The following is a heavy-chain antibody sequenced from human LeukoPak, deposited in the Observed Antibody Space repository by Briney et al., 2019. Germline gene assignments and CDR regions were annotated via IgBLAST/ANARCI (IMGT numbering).Heavy chain of an antibody. D-gene: IGHD3-22*01. CDR2: ISGSGGST. CDR1: GFTFSSYA. CDR3: AKVGVPDSSGYYYFFDY. Sequence: GGSLRLSCAASGFTFSSYAMSWVRQAPGKGLEWVSAISGSGGSTYYADSVKGRFTISRDNSKNTLYLQMNSLRAEDTAVYYCAKVGVPDSSGYYYFFDYWGQGTLVTVSS. V-gene: IGHV3-23*01. J-gene: IGHJ4*02.